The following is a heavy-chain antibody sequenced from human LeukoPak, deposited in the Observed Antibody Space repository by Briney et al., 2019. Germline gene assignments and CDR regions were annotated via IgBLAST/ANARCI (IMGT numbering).Heavy chain of an antibody. CDR1: GGSFSGYY. J-gene: IGHJ4*02. Sequence: PSETLSLPCAVYGGSFSGYYWSWIRQPPGKGLEWIGEINHSGSTNYNPSLKSRVTISVDTSKNQFSLKLSSVTAADTAVYYCASKRGATYYYDSSGYYPFDYWGQGTLVTVSS. V-gene: IGHV4-34*01. D-gene: IGHD3-22*01. CDR2: INHSGST. CDR3: ASKRGATYYYDSSGYYPFDY.